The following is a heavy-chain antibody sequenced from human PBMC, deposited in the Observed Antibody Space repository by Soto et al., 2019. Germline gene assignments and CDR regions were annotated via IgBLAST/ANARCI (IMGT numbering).Heavy chain of an antibody. CDR1: GFTFSSYG. J-gene: IGHJ4*02. Sequence: QVQLVESGGDVVQPGRSLRLSCAASGFTFSSYGMHWVRQAPGKGLVWVAVIWYDGSNKYYADSVKGRFTISRDNSKNTLYLQMNSLRAEDTAVYYCARETVAGSYFDYWGQGTLVTVSS. D-gene: IGHD6-19*01. CDR2: IWYDGSNK. V-gene: IGHV3-33*01. CDR3: ARETVAGSYFDY.